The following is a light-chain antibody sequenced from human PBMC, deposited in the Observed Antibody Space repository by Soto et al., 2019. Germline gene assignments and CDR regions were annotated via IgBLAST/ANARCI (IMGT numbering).Light chain of an antibody. J-gene: IGLJ3*02. Sequence: QSALTQPASVSGSPGQSVTISGTGTSSDVGNYNHVSWYQQHPGKAPKLMIYEATQRPSGVSNRFSASKSGNTASLTISGLQAEDESDYYCCSYAGSQTWVFGGGTKLTVL. V-gene: IGLV2-23*01. CDR1: SSDVGNYNH. CDR3: CSYAGSQTWV. CDR2: EAT.